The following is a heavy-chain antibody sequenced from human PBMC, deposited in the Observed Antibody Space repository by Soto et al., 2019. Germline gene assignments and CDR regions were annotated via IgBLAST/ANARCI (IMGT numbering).Heavy chain of an antibody. CDR1: GFTFSSYG. J-gene: IGHJ4*02. CDR3: AKDKGIVGATPHY. Sequence: QVQLVESGGGVVQPGRSLRLSCAASGFTFSSYGMHWVRQAPGKGLEWVAVISYDGSNKYYADSVKGRFTISRDNSKNTLYLQMNSLRAEETAVYYCAKDKGIVGATPHYWGQGTLVTVSS. V-gene: IGHV3-30*18. D-gene: IGHD1-26*01. CDR2: ISYDGSNK.